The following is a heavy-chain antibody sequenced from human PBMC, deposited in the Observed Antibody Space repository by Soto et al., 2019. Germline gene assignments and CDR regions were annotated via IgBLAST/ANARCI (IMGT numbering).Heavy chain of an antibody. CDR2: IVPIYRTA. D-gene: IGHD6-13*01. V-gene: IGHV1-69*01. Sequence: QVQLVQSGAEVREPGSSVKVSCKASGGTFSSYRINWVRQAPGQGLEWVGGIVPIYRTADYTQKFQGRVSITADESARTTYLELSSLNSQDTAVYYCARDSGAKLSSSWGQGTLVTVSS. J-gene: IGHJ4*02. CDR1: GGTFSSYR. CDR3: ARDSGAKLSSS.